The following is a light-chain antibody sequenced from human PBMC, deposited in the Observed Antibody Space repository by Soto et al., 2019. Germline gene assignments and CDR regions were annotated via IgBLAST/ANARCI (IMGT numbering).Light chain of an antibody. CDR1: QSINSF. Sequence: EIVLTQSPGTLSFSPLEVATLSCSASQSINSFLAWYQQRRGQAPRLLIYGTSTRATGIPARFSGSGSGKDFTLTISRLEPEDFAVYYCKQYGSSRKFGQGTKVDIK. CDR3: KQYGSSRK. CDR2: GTS. J-gene: IGKJ1*01. V-gene: IGKV3-20*01.